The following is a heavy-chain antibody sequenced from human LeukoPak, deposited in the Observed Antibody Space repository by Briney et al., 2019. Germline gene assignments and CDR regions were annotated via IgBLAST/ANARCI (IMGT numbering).Heavy chain of an antibody. CDR1: GFTFSSYE. CDR2: ISSSGSTI. J-gene: IGHJ4*02. V-gene: IGHV3-48*03. CDR3: AWGLYGSGSYSTLGY. Sequence: GGSLRLSCAASGFTFSSYEMNWVRQAPGKGLEWVSYISSSGSTIYYADSVKGRFTISRDNAKNSLYLQMNSLRAEDTAVYYCAWGLYGSGSYSTLGYWGQGTLVTVSS. D-gene: IGHD3-10*01.